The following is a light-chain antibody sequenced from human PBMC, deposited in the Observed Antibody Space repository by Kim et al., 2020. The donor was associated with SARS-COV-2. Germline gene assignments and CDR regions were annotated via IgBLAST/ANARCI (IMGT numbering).Light chain of an antibody. Sequence: SYELTQPPSLSVSPGQAANITCSGDNLGEKYTFWYQKRPGQSPALVIFQDDRRPSGIPERFSGSNSGNTATLTITGTQPMDEADYFCQAWDSSTAVFGGGTKVTVL. CDR2: QDD. V-gene: IGLV3-1*01. CDR1: NLGEKY. CDR3: QAWDSSTAV. J-gene: IGLJ3*02.